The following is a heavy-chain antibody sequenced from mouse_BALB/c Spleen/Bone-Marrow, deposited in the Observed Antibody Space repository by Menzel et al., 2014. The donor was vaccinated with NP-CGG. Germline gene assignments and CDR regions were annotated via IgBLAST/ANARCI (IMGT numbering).Heavy chain of an antibody. D-gene: IGHD1-1*01. J-gene: IGHJ3*01. CDR2: INPDSSTI. CDR1: GFDFSRYW. V-gene: IGHV4-1*02. CDR3: ARLSYYGRFAY. Sequence: EVQRVESGGGLVQPGGSLKLSCAASGFDFSRYWMSWVRQAPGKGLEWIGEINPDSSTINYAPSLKDKFILSRDNAKNTLYLQMGKVRSDDTALYYCARLSYYGRFAYWGQGTLVTVSA.